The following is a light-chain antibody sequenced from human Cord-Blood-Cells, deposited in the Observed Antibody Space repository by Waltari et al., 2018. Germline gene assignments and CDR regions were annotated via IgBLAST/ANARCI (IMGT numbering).Light chain of an antibody. CDR3: SSYTSSSTFV. CDR2: EVS. Sequence: QSALTQPPSVSGSPRQSVTISCTGTSSDVGSYNRVSWYQQPPGTAPKLMIYEVSNRPSGVPDRFSGSKSGNTASLTISGLQAEDEADYYCSSYTSSSTFVLGGGTKLTVL. J-gene: IGLJ2*01. CDR1: SSDVGSYNR. V-gene: IGLV2-18*02.